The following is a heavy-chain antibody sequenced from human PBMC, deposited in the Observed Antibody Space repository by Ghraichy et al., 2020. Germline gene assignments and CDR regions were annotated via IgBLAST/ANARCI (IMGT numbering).Heavy chain of an antibody. J-gene: IGHJ4*02. V-gene: IGHV3-30*18. CDR2: ISYDGSNK. D-gene: IGHD2-2*01. CDR1: GFTFSSYG. CDR3: AKDLDCSSTSCYVGFDY. Sequence: GESLNISCAASGFTFSSYGMHWVRQAPGKGLEWVAVISYDGSNKYYADSVKGRFTISRDNSKNTLYLQMNSLRAEDTAVYYCAKDLDCSSTSCYVGFDYWGQGTLVTVSS.